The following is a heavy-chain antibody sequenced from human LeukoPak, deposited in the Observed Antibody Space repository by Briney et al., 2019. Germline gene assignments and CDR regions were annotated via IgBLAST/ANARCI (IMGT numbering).Heavy chain of an antibody. CDR3: ARSPPYYDILTGYYYGMDV. D-gene: IGHD3-9*01. CDR2: MSSSGSTI. J-gene: IGHJ6*02. V-gene: IGHV3-11*04. Sequence: GGSLRLSCAASGFTFSDYYMSWIRQAPGKGLEWVSYMSSSGSTIYYADSVKGRFTISRDNAKNSLYLQMNSLRAEDTAVYYCARSPPYYDILTGYYYGMDVWGQGTTVTVSS. CDR1: GFTFSDYY.